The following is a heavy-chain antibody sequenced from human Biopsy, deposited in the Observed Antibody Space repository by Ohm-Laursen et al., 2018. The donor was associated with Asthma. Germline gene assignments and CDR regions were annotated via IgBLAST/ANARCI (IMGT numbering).Heavy chain of an antibody. CDR3: VRDGTDDAFDI. J-gene: IGHJ3*02. CDR1: GLSFSNFA. CDR2: ISKDVSTQ. V-gene: IGHV3-30*01. Sequence: SLRLSCAASGLSFSNFAIHWVRQAPGKGLEWVGVISKDVSTQDYADSVKGRFTMARDNSKNTLDLQMNSLREEDTAVYYCVRDGTDDAFDIWGQGTVVSVSS. D-gene: IGHD1-1*01.